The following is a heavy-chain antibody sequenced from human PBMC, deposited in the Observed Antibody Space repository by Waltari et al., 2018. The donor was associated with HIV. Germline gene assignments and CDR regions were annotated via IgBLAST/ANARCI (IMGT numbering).Heavy chain of an antibody. V-gene: IGHV3-9*01. J-gene: IGHJ5*02. D-gene: IGHD6-19*01. CDR3: AKDRGPFIAVAGT. CDR1: GFTFDDYA. CDR2: MSWNSGSI. Sequence: EVQLVESGGGLVQPGRSLRLSCAASGFTFDDYAMHWVRQPPGKGLEWVLGMSWNSGSIDYAESVKGRFTISRDNTKNSLYLQMNSVRAEDTALYYCAKDRGPFIAVAGTWGQGTLVTVSS.